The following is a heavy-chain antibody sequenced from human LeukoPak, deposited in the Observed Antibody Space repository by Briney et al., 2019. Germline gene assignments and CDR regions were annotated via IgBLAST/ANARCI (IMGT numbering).Heavy chain of an antibody. CDR1: GFTFSSYS. CDR2: ISSSSSYI. Sequence: GGSLRLSCAASGFTFSSYSMNWVRQAPGKGLEWVSSISSSSSYIYYADSVKGRFTISRDNAKNSLYLQMNSLRAEDTAVYYCARVGSSSSGGPDYWGQGVLVTVSS. J-gene: IGHJ4*02. D-gene: IGHD6-6*01. V-gene: IGHV3-21*01. CDR3: ARVGSSSSGGPDY.